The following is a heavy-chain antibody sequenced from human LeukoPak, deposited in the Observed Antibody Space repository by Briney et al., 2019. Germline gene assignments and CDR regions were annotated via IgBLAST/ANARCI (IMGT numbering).Heavy chain of an antibody. Sequence: SSETLSLTCTVSAGSITSGSHHWGWIRQSPGRGLEWIGSIYYGRTTYYNPSLNSRVTISVVTSNNQFSPQLNSVTAADTAVYYCVRHDGRGGATMGALDSWGQGSLVTVSS. CDR3: VRHDGRGGATMGALDS. CDR1: AGSITSGSHH. J-gene: IGHJ4*02. D-gene: IGHD5-12*01. CDR2: IYYGRTT. V-gene: IGHV4-39*01.